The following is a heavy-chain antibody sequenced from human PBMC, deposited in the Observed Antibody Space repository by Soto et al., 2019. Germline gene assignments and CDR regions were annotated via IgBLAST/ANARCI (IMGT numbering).Heavy chain of an antibody. CDR2: ISSSGSTI. D-gene: IGHD6-6*01. CDR3: VGLGSSLP. CDR1: GFTFSSYE. J-gene: IGHJ5*02. V-gene: IGHV3-48*03. Sequence: GGSLRLSCAASGFTFSSYEMNWVRQAPGKGLEWASYISSSGSTIYYADSVKGRFTISRDNAENSLYLQMNSPRAEDTAVYYCVGLGSSLPWGQGTLVTVSS.